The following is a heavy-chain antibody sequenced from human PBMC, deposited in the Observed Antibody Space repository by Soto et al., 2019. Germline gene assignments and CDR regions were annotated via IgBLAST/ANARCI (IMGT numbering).Heavy chain of an antibody. CDR2: ISPKDGKT. CDR3: ARGNFGIYDY. D-gene: IGHD3-10*01. CDR1: GYTFVSYA. J-gene: IGHJ4*02. Sequence: GXXVKVSCKTSGYTFVSYAITWVRQAPGQGLEWMGWISPKDGKTNYAQRLQARVTMTTDTSTSTAYMELRSLTSDDTALYYCARGNFGIYDYWGQGALVTVSS. V-gene: IGHV1-18*01.